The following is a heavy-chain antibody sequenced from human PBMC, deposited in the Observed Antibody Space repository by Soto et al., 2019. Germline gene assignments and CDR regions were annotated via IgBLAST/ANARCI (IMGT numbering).Heavy chain of an antibody. Sequence: GSLRLSCAASGFSFIKYAMSWVRQAPGKGLEWVSGLSGSGGSTSSADSVKGRFAISRDNSRNTLYLQMNSLRDGDTAIYYCARGFSAGKGSPPDYWGRGTLVTVSS. V-gene: IGHV3-23*01. J-gene: IGHJ4*02. CDR2: LSGSGGST. CDR3: ARGFSAGKGSPPDY. D-gene: IGHD3-10*01. CDR1: GFSFIKYA.